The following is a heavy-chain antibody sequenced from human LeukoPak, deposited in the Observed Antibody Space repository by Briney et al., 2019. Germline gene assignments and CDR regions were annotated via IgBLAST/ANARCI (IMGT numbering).Heavy chain of an antibody. CDR2: ITYNSGTI. Sequence: PGGSLRLSCAASGFTFRSYAMQWVRQAPGKGLEWVSYITYNSGTIFYADSVKGRFTISRDNAKDSLYLQMSSLRAEDTAVYYCARDGGTRRFDSWGQGTLVTVSS. D-gene: IGHD3-3*01. V-gene: IGHV3-48*01. CDR1: GFTFRSYA. CDR3: ARDGGTRRFDS. J-gene: IGHJ4*02.